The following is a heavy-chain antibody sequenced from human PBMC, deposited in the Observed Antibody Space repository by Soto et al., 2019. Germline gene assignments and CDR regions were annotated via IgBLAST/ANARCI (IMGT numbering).Heavy chain of an antibody. J-gene: IGHJ4*02. Sequence: ASVKVSCKASGYTFTSYDINWVRQATGQGLEWMGWMNPNSGNTGYAQKFQGRVTMTRNTSISTAYMELSSLRSEDTAVYYCARGDERGPTVDYWGQGTLVTVSS. CDR3: ARGDERGPTVDY. CDR1: GYTFTSYD. CDR2: MNPNSGNT. V-gene: IGHV1-8*01.